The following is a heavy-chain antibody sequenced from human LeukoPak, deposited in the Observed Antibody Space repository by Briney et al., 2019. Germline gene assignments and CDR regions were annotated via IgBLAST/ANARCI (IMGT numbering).Heavy chain of an antibody. CDR2: IYYSGST. V-gene: IGHV4-59*08. D-gene: IGHD3-22*01. CDR1: GGSISSYY. Sequence: SETLSLTCTVSGGSISSYYWSWIRQPPGKGLEWIGYIYYSGSTNYNPSLKSRVTISVDTSKNQFSLKLSSVTAADTAVYYCARVDTGIRGETYPRSILSTMIVDYYFDYWGQGTLVTVSS. CDR3: ARVDTGIRGETYPRSILSTMIVDYYFDY. J-gene: IGHJ4*02.